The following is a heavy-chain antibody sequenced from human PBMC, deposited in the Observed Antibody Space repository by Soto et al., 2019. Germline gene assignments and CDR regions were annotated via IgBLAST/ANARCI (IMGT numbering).Heavy chain of an antibody. CDR2: TYYGGNT. Sequence: QLQLQESGPGLVKPSETLSLTCTVSGGFISSGTYYWAWIRQPPGKGLEWIGSTYYGGNTYYNPSLEGRVIMSVDTSKNQCSLKLSSVTAADTAVYYCARQGPMYSEKLFYYWGQGTLVTVSS. V-gene: IGHV4-39*01. D-gene: IGHD1-26*01. CDR3: ARQGPMYSEKLFYY. CDR1: GGFISSGTYY. J-gene: IGHJ4*02.